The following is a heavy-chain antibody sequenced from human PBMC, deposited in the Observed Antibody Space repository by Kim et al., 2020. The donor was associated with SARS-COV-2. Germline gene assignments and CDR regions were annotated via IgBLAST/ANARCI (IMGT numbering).Heavy chain of an antibody. V-gene: IGHV3-30*07. J-gene: IGHJ4*02. CDR3: AREKRRGQHHRFDY. D-gene: IGHD6-13*01. Sequence: DSVKGGFTIAGDNSKNTLYLQMNSLRAEDTAVYYSAREKRRGQHHRFDYWGQGTLVTVSS.